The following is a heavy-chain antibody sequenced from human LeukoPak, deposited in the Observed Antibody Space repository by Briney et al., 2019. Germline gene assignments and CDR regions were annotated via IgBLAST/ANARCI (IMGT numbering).Heavy chain of an antibody. V-gene: IGHV4-34*01. CDR1: GGSFSGYY. D-gene: IGHD3-10*01. Sequence: SETLSLTCAVYGGSFSGYYWSWIRQPPGKGLEWIGEINHSGSTNYNPSLKSRVTISVDTSKNQFSLKLDSVTAADTAVYYCARGRTMVRGVSYLDNWGQGTLVTVSS. J-gene: IGHJ4*02. CDR2: INHSGST. CDR3: ARGRTMVRGVSYLDN.